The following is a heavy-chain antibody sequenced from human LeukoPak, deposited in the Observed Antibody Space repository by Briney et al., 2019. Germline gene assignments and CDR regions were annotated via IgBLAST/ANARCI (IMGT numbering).Heavy chain of an antibody. CDR2: IHYSGST. V-gene: IGHV4-39*01. CDR3: AREEASVGDY. D-gene: IGHD2-21*01. J-gene: IGHJ4*02. CDR1: GGSISSNSHY. Sequence: ETLSLTCTVSGGSISSNSHYWAWIRQPPGKGLEWIGSIHYSGSTFYSPSLKSRVTISVDTSKNQFYLILTSVTASDTAVYYCAREEASVGDYWGQGILVTVSS.